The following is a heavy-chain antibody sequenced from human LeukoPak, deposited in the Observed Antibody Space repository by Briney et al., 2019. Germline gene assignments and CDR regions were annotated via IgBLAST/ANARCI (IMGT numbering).Heavy chain of an antibody. CDR1: GGSFSGYY. CDR3: ARVNGLRFVNWFDP. J-gene: IGHJ5*02. V-gene: IGHV4-34*01. Sequence: SETLSLTCAVYGGSFSGYYWSWIRQPPGKGLEWIGEINHSGSTNYNPSLKSRVTISVDKSKNQFSLKLSSVTAADTAVYYCARVNGLRFVNWFDPWGQGTLVTVSS. D-gene: IGHD3-3*01. CDR2: INHSGST.